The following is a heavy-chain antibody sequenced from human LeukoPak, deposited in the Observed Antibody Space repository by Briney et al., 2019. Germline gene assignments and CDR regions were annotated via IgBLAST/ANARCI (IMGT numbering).Heavy chain of an antibody. J-gene: IGHJ4*02. Sequence: PGGSLRLSCAASGFTVSSNCMSWVRQAPGKGLEWVSVIYSGGSTYYADSVKGRFTISRDNSKNTLYLQMNSLRAEDTAVYYCARRLYSSSWSSFDYWGQGTLVTVSS. V-gene: IGHV3-53*01. CDR2: IYSGGST. CDR1: GFTVSSNC. D-gene: IGHD6-13*01. CDR3: ARRLYSSSWSSFDY.